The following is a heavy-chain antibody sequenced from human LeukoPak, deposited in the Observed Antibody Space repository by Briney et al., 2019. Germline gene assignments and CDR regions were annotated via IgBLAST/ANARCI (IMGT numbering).Heavy chain of an antibody. Sequence: PSETLSLTCAVYGGSFSGYYWSWIRQPPGRGLEWIGEINHSGSTNYNPSLKSRVTISVDTSKNQFSLKLSSVTAADTAVYYCAREYSSSSNFDYWGQGTLVTASS. CDR1: GGSFSGYY. V-gene: IGHV4-34*01. CDR3: AREYSSSSNFDY. CDR2: INHSGST. J-gene: IGHJ4*02. D-gene: IGHD6-6*01.